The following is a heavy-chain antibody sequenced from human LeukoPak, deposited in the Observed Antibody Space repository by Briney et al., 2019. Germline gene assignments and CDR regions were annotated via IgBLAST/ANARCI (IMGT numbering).Heavy chain of an antibody. J-gene: IGHJ4*02. D-gene: IGHD2-15*01. CDR3: TKVTSTGSCYQSDY. CDR2: LSSGGGSP. CDR1: GFTSNNYG. Sequence: GGSLRLSCVASGFTSNNYGMTWVRQAPGKGLEWISGLSSGGGSPYYADSVKGRFTISRDNSKNTLFLQMNSLRAEDTATYYCTKVTSTGSCYQSDYWGQGTLVTVSS. V-gene: IGHV3-23*01.